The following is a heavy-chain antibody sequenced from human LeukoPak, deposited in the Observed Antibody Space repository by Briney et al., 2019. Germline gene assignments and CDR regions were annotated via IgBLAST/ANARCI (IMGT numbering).Heavy chain of an antibody. CDR3: ARDVAYCGGDCYSFCDY. J-gene: IGHJ4*02. D-gene: IGHD2-21*02. CDR1: GDSISLSFYY. V-gene: IGHV4-39*07. CDR2: VYYSGTT. Sequence: SETLSLTCSVSGDSISLSFYYWGWIRQPPGKALEWIGSVYYSGTTSYNPSLKSRVTISVDMSKNHFSLRLRSVTAADTAMYYCARDVAYCGGDCYSFCDYWGQGTLVTVSS.